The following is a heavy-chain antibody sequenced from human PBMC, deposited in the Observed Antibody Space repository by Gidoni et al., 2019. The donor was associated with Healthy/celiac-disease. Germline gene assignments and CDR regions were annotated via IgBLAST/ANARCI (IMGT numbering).Heavy chain of an antibody. CDR2: KYYRSKWYN. V-gene: IGHV6-1*01. Sequence: QVQLQQSGPGLVKPSQTLSLTFAISGDSVSSNSAAWNWIRQSHSRGIEWLGRKYYRSKWYNDYAVSVKSRITINPDTSKNQFSLQLKSVTPEDTAVYYCARDRAPVATIDYGMDVWGQGTTVTVSS. CDR3: ARDRAPVATIDYGMDV. J-gene: IGHJ6*02. CDR1: GDSVSSNSAA. D-gene: IGHD5-12*01.